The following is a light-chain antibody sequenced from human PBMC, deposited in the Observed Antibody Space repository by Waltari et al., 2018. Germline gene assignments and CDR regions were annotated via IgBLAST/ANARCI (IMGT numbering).Light chain of an antibody. CDR3: QQSYDTLWS. V-gene: IGKV1-39*01. J-gene: IGKJ1*01. CDR2: HAS. Sequence: DIEMTQSPSSLSASIGDTVSMTCRASKTSSSALNWYQQKPGKAPKLLVYHASTLQNGVPSRFSGRGYGTNFDLIINDLQPEDFGTYYCQQSYDTLWSFGPGTTVDIK. CDR1: KTSSSA.